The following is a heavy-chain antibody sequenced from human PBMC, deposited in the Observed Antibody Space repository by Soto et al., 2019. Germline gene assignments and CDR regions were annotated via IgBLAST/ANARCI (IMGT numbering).Heavy chain of an antibody. V-gene: IGHV6-1*01. CDR2: TYYRSKWYN. J-gene: IGHJ4*02. D-gene: IGHD5-12*01. CDR1: GDNVVRNSAA. Sequence: SQPHPLRCGILGDNVVRNSAAWNWNRQSPSRGLEWLGRTYYRSKWYNDYAVSVKSRITINPDTSKNQFSLQLNSVTPEDTAVYYCARERRAASGYDIDYWGQGTLVTVSS. CDR3: ARERRAASGYDIDY.